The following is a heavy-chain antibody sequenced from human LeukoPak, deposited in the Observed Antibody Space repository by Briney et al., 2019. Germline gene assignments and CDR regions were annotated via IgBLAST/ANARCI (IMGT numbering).Heavy chain of an antibody. J-gene: IGHJ6*04. CDR2: IIGSGGST. D-gene: IGHD3-3*01. V-gene: IGHV3-23*01. CDR3: AKDRITVFGVVPDV. CDR1: GFTFSSYA. Sequence: GGSLRLSCAASGFTFSSYAMSWVRQAPGKGLECVSAIIGSGGSTYYADSVKGRFTISRDNSKNTLYLQMNSLRAEDTAVYYCAKDRITVFGVVPDVWGKGTTVTVSS.